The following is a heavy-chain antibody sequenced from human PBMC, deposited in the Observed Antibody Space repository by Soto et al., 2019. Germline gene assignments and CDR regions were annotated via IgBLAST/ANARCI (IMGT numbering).Heavy chain of an antibody. CDR2: IIPIFGTA. CDR3: ARDGGRNSGGIDY. J-gene: IGHJ4*02. CDR1: GGTFSSYS. Sequence: QVQLVQSGAEVKKPGSSGKVSCKASGGTFSSYSINWVRQAPGQGLEWMGEIIPIFGTANYAQKFQGRVTITADESTSTAYMELRSLSSEDTDVYYCARDGGRNSGGIDYWGQGTLVTVSS. V-gene: IGHV1-69*01. D-gene: IGHD1-26*01.